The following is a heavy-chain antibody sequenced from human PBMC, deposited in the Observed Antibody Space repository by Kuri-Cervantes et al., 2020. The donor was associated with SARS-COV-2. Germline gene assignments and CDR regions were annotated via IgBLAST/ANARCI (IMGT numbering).Heavy chain of an antibody. Sequence: GESLKISCAASGFTFSSYEMNWVRQAPGKGLEWVSYISSSGSTIYYADSVKGRFTISRDNAKNSLYLQMNSLRAEDTAVYYCAKVLEPQTPYPYYYYGMDVWGQGTTVTVSS. CDR3: AKVLEPQTPYPYYYYGMDV. J-gene: IGHJ6*02. D-gene: IGHD4-23*01. CDR2: ISSSGSTI. V-gene: IGHV3-48*03. CDR1: GFTFSSYE.